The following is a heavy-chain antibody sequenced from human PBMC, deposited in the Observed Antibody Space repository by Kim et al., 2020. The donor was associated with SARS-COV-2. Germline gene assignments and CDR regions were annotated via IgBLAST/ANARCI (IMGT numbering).Heavy chain of an antibody. CDR2: IYYSGST. CDR3: ARIGAGQQLDRRAGFDY. D-gene: IGHD6-13*01. V-gene: IGHV4-39*01. CDR1: GGSISSSSYY. Sequence: SETLSLTCTVSGGSISSSSYYWGWIRQPPGKGLEWIGSIYYSGSTYYNPSLKSRVTISVDTSKNQFSLKLSSVTAADTAVYYCARIGAGQQLDRRAGFDYWGQGTLVTVSS. J-gene: IGHJ4*02.